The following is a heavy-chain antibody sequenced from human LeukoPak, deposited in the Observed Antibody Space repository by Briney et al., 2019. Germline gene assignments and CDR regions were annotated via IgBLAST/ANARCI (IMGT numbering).Heavy chain of an antibody. CDR1: GGSISSGGYY. CDR2: IYYSGST. CDR3: ARAAEGWYFDL. J-gene: IGHJ2*01. V-gene: IGHV4-31*03. Sequence: SQTLSLTCTVSGGSISSGGYYWSWIRQHPGKGLEWIGYIYYSGSTYYNPSLKSRVTISVDTSKNQFYPNLSSATAADAAVYYCARAAEGWYFDLWGRGTLVTVSS.